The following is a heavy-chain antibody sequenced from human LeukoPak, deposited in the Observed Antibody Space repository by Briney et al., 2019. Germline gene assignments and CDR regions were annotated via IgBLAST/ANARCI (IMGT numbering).Heavy chain of an antibody. D-gene: IGHD4-11*01. V-gene: IGHV3-11*04. J-gene: IGHJ4*02. CDR2: ISSSGSTI. CDR1: GFTFSDYY. CDR3: ARDKRWYDYSNFLDY. Sequence: PGGSLRLSCAASGFTFSDYYMSWIRQAPGKGLEWVSYISSSGSTIYYADSVKGRFTISRDNAKNSLYLQMNSLRAEDTAVYYCARDKRWYDYSNFLDYWGQGTLVTVSS.